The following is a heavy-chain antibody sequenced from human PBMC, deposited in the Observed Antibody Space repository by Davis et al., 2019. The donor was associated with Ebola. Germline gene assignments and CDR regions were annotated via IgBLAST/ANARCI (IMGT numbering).Heavy chain of an antibody. CDR2: ISPDGSDK. V-gene: IGHV3-30*18. D-gene: IGHD6-13*01. Sequence: PGGSLRLSCAASGISFSNYGMFWVRQAPGKVMEWVAVISPDGSDKNYADSGKGRFTISRDISKNTLYLQMNSLRDDDTAVYYCAKGRGSWPFDYWGQGTLVTVSS. J-gene: IGHJ4*02. CDR3: AKGRGSWPFDY. CDR1: GISFSNYG.